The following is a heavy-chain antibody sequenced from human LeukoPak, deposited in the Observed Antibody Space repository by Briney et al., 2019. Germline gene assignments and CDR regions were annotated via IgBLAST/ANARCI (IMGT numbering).Heavy chain of an antibody. CDR3: ARDTDSNSWTPNYFDY. D-gene: IGHD6-13*01. J-gene: IGHJ4*02. CDR1: GFTLTNYT. Sequence: GGSLRLSCAASGFTLTNYTMHWVRQAPGKGLEWVAVISYDGSNKYYADSVKGRFTISRDNSKNTLFLQMNSLRAEDTAVYYCARDTDSNSWTPNYFDYWGQGTLVTVSS. V-gene: IGHV3-30-3*01. CDR2: ISYDGSNK.